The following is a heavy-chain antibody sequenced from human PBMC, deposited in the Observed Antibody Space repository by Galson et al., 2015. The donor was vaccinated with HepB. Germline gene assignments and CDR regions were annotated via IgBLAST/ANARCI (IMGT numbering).Heavy chain of an antibody. CDR3: AREFCSGGSCYFDY. CDR2: ISYDGSNK. J-gene: IGHJ4*02. CDR1: GFTFSSCV. V-gene: IGHV3-30-3*01. D-gene: IGHD2-15*01. Sequence: SLRLSCAASGFTFSSCVMGWVRQAPGKGLEWVAVISYDGSNKYYADSVKGRFTIFRDNSKNTLYLQMNSLRAEDTAVYYCAREFCSGGSCYFDYWGQGTLVTVSS.